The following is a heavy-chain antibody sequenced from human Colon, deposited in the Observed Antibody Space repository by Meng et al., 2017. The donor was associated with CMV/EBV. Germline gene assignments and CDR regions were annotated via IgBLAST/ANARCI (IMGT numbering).Heavy chain of an antibody. CDR3: AKGTTLTTLDY. CDR1: GFTFSTYA. CDR2: ISGSGRST. J-gene: IGHJ4*02. D-gene: IGHD4-11*01. Sequence: GGSLRLSCADSGFTFSTYAMTWVRQAPGKGLEWVSGISGSGRSTYDADSVKGRFTISRDNSKNTLYLQMSSLRAEDTAVYYCAKGTTLTTLDYWGQGTLVTVSS. V-gene: IGHV3-23*01.